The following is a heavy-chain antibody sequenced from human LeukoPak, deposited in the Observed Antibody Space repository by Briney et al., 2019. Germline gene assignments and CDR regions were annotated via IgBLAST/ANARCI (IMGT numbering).Heavy chain of an antibody. V-gene: IGHV3-7*01. J-gene: IGHJ4*02. D-gene: IGHD1-26*01. CDR1: GFTFSNYY. CDR2: IKQDGSEK. Sequence: PGGSLRLSCSASGFTFSNYYMTWVRQAPGKAREWVAFIKQDGSEKAYVDSVKGRFTISRDNAKNSLYLQMDSLRAEDTAIYYCVRGSPVWEIWGQGALVTASS. CDR3: VRGSPVWEI.